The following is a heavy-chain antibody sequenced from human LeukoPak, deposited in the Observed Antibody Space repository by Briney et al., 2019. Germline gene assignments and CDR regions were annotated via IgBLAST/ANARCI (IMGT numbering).Heavy chain of an antibody. CDR3: ARDGSTIFGVVRQCEI. CDR2: LNPKSGGP. D-gene: IGHD3-3*01. V-gene: IGHV1-2*02. Sequence: QAPAPSLHLPSWLNPKSGGPNYARKFQGRVPITRATSISTAYMELSRLRSDDTAVYYCARDGSTIFGVVRQCEIWGQGTLVTVSS. J-gene: IGHJ4*02.